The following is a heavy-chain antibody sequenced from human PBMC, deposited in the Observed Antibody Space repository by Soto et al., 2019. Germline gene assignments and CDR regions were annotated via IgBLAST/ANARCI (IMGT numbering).Heavy chain of an antibody. CDR2: ISHRGTP. Sequence: QVHLQESGPGLVEPSETLSLTCAVSGVSVSETYWWSWVRQPPGKGLEWIGEISHRGTPHYNASPWSRVSMSTDTSRNQISLTLMSVTAADSASYFCARHVGVPGTRGFDYWGQGTLVTVSS. J-gene: IGHJ4*02. CDR3: ARHVGVPGTRGFDY. V-gene: IGHV4-4*02. D-gene: IGHD6-13*01. CDR1: GVSVSETYW.